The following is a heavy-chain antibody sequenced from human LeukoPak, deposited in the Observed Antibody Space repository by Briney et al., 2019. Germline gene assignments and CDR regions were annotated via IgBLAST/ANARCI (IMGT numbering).Heavy chain of an antibody. D-gene: IGHD6-13*01. J-gene: IGHJ4*02. V-gene: IGHV1-18*01. CDR2: ISAYNGNT. Sequence: GASVKVSCKASGYTFTSYGISWVRQAPGQGLEWMGWISAYNGNTNYAQKLQGRVTMTTDTSTSTAYMELRSLRSDDTAVYYCARESWRGYSSPITSDYWGQGTLVTVSS. CDR1: GYTFTSYG. CDR3: ARESWRGYSSPITSDY.